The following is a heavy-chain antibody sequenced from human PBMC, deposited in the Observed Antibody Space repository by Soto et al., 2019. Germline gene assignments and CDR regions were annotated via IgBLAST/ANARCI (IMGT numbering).Heavy chain of an antibody. CDR2: IYYSGST. D-gene: IGHD3-3*01. Sequence: PSETLSLTCTVSGGSISSSSYYWGWIRQPPGKGLEWIGSIYYSGSTYYNPSLKSRVTISVDTSKNQFSLKLSSVTAADTAVYYCARHYDFWSGYYTGASYFDYWGQGTLVTVSS. CDR3: ARHYDFWSGYYTGASYFDY. J-gene: IGHJ4*02. V-gene: IGHV4-39*01. CDR1: GGSISSSSYY.